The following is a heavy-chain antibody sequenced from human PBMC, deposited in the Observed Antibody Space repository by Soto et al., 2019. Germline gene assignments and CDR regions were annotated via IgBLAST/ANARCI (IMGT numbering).Heavy chain of an antibody. CDR3: ARDRDYGDYTHGY. J-gene: IGHJ4*02. D-gene: IGHD4-17*01. CDR2: IWYDGSNK. Sequence: QVQLVESGGGVVQPGRSLRLSCAASGFTFSSYGMQWVRQAPGKGLEWVAVIWYDGSNKYYADSVKGRFTISRDNSKNTLYLQMNSLRAEDTDVYYCARDRDYGDYTHGYWGQGTLVTVSS. V-gene: IGHV3-33*01. CDR1: GFTFSSYG.